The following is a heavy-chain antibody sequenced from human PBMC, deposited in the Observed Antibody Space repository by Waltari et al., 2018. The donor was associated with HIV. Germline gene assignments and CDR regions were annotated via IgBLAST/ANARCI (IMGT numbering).Heavy chain of an antibody. CDR1: GFTVSSYG. D-gene: IGHD2-21*02. V-gene: IGHV3-30*03. CDR3: ATSDRVVVVTAMDPVAFDI. CDR2: ISYDGSNK. Sequence: QVQLVESGGGVVQPGRSLRLSCAASGFTVSSYGMHWVRPAPGKGLEWVAVISYDGSNKYYADSVKGRFTISRDNSKNTLYLQMNSLRAEDTAVYYCATSDRVVVVTAMDPVAFDIWGQGTMVTVSS. J-gene: IGHJ3*02.